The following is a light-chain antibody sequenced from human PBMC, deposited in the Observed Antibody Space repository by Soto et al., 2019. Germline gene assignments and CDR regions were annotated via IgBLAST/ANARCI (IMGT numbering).Light chain of an antibody. CDR3: KQYYSTLWT. CDR2: WAS. Sequence: DIVMTQSPDSLAVSLGERATINCKSSQSVLYSSNNKNYLAWYQQKPGQPPKLLIYWASTRESGVPDRFSGSGSATDFTLTISSLQAEDVAVYYCKQYYSTLWTFGQGTKVEIK. CDR1: QSVLYSSNNKNY. V-gene: IGKV4-1*01. J-gene: IGKJ1*01.